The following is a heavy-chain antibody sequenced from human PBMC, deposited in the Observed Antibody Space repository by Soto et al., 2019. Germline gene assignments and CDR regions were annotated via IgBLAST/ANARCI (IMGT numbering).Heavy chain of an antibody. CDR2: ISAYNGNT. CDR3: ARTEGCSSTSCYYYYGMDV. Sequence: GASVKVSCKASGYTSTSYGISWVRQAPGQGLKWMGWISAYNGNTNYAQKLQGRVTMTTDTSTSTAYMELRSLRSDDTAVYYCARTEGCSSTSCYYYYGMDVWGQGTTVTVSS. CDR1: GYTSTSYG. D-gene: IGHD2-2*01. V-gene: IGHV1-18*04. J-gene: IGHJ6*02.